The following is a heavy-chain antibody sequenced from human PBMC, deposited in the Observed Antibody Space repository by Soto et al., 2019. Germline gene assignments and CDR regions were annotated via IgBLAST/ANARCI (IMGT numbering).Heavy chain of an antibody. CDR1: GGSISSSNW. CDR2: IYHSGST. V-gene: IGHV4-4*02. CDR3: ARVSGSYYYGIDV. Sequence: PSXTLSLTCAVSGGSISSSNWWSWVRQPPGKGVEWIGEIYHSGSTNYNPSLKSRVTISVDKSKNQFSLKLSSVTAADTAVYYCARVSGSYYYGIDVWGQGTTVTVSS. D-gene: IGHD1-26*01. J-gene: IGHJ6*02.